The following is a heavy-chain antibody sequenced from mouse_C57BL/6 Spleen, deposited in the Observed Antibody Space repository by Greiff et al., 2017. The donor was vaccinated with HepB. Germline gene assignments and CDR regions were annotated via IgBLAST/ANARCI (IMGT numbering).Heavy chain of an antibody. CDR1: GFTFSSYA. Sequence: EVKLVESGEGLVKPGGSLKLSCAASGFTFSSYAMSWVRQTPEKRLEWVAYISSGGDYIYYADTVKGRFTISRDNARNTLYLQMSSLKSEDTAMYYCTRALYYYEGYFDVWGTGTTVTVSS. CDR2: ISSGGDYI. CDR3: TRALYYYEGYFDV. D-gene: IGHD1-1*01. V-gene: IGHV5-9-1*02. J-gene: IGHJ1*03.